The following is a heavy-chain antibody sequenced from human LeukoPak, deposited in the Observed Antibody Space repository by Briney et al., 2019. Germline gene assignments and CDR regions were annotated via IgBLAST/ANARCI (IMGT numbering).Heavy chain of an antibody. CDR3: ARGLAAAGTSYFDY. J-gene: IGHJ4*02. CDR2: IYYSGST. D-gene: IGHD6-13*01. V-gene: IGHV4-59*01. Sequence: SETLSLTCTVSGGSINSYYWSWIRQPPGKGLEWIGYIYYSGSTNYSPSLKGRVTISVDTSKNQFSLKLSSVTAADTAVYYCARGLAAAGTSYFDYWGQGTLVTISS. CDR1: GGSINSYY.